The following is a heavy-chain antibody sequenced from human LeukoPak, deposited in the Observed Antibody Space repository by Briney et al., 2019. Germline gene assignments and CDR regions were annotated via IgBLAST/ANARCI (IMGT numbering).Heavy chain of an antibody. CDR3: ARGGSYRPIDY. CDR1: GFTFSNYK. V-gene: IGHV3-21*01. CDR2: ISDSSSYK. D-gene: IGHD3-16*02. J-gene: IGHJ4*02. Sequence: GGSLRLACAASGFTFSNYKMNWVRQAPGRGLEWVSSISDSSSYKYYADSVKGRFTISRDNDKNSVYLQTNSLRAEDTAVYYCARGGSYRPIDYWGQGTLVTVSS.